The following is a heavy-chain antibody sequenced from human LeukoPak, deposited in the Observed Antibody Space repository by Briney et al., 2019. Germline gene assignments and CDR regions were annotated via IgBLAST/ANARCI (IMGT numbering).Heavy chain of an antibody. D-gene: IGHD1-26*01. Sequence: PSETLSLTCTVSGGSISRYYWSWLRHPPGKGLGWSGYIYYRGSTNYNPSLKSRVTISVGTSKNHFSLKLSSVTAADTAVYYCARGIVGATTALYYYYYMDVWGKGTTVTVSS. V-gene: IGHV4-59*01. J-gene: IGHJ6*03. CDR1: GGSISRYY. CDR3: ARGIVGATTALYYYYYMDV. CDR2: IYYRGST.